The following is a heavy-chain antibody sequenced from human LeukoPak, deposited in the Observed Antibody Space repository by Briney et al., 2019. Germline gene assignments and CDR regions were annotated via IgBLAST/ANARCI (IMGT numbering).Heavy chain of an antibody. CDR3: ARRGRARIIVGPGRYFDY. CDR2: IYYSGST. D-gene: IGHD1-14*01. Sequence: SETLSLTCTVSGGSLSSSSSYWGWIRQPPGKGLEWLGSIYYSGSTYYNPSLKSRVTISVDTSKNQFSLKLSSVTAADTAVYYCARRGRARIIVGPGRYFDYWGQGTLVTVSS. J-gene: IGHJ4*02. CDR1: GGSLSSSSSY. V-gene: IGHV4-39*01.